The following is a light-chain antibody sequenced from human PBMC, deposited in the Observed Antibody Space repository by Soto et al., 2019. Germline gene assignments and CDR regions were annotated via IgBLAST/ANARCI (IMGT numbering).Light chain of an antibody. Sequence: DIQLTQSPPSLSASVGDTVTITCRASQSVSTYLNWYQQRPGKAPSLLIYSAISLQSGVPSRFSGSGSGKDFTLTIRNLQPEDFAIYYCQHTFRSPRRFGQGTKVDFK. J-gene: IGKJ1*01. CDR1: QSVSTY. CDR3: QHTFRSPRR. CDR2: SAI. V-gene: IGKV1-39*01.